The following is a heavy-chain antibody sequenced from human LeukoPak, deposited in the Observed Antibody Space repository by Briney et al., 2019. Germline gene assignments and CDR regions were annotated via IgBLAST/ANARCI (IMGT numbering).Heavy chain of an antibody. CDR1: GYSISSGYY. V-gene: IGHV4-38-2*02. D-gene: IGHD2-21*02. J-gene: IGHJ4*02. CDR3: ARSVTAPYYCFDN. CDR2: IYYSGST. Sequence: SETLSLTCTVSGYSISSGYYWGWIRQPPGKGLEWIGNIYYSGSTYYNPSLKSRVTISVDTSKNQFSLKLSSVTAADTAVYFCARSVTAPYYCFDNWGRGTLVTVSS.